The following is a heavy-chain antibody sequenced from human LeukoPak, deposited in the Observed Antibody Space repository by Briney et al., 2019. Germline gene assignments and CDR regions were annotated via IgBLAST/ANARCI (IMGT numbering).Heavy chain of an antibody. V-gene: IGHV1-2*02. CDR1: GYTFTGYY. CDR2: INPNSGGT. J-gene: IGHJ4*02. D-gene: IGHD3-10*01. Sequence: ASVKVSCKASGYTFTGYYMHWVRQAPGQGLEWMGWINPNSGGTNYAQKFQGRVTMTRDTSISTAYMELSRLRSDDTAVYYCARVMVRRKQLLNYWGQGTLVTVSS. CDR3: ARVMVRRKQLLNY.